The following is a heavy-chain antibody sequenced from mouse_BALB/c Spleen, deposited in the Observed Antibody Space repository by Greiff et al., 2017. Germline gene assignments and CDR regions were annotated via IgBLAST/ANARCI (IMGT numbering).Heavy chain of an antibody. CDR1: GYTFTSYY. V-gene: IGHV1S81*02. D-gene: IGHD1-1*01. CDR2: INPSNGGT. Sequence: QVQLKESGAELVKPGASVKLSCKASGYTFTSYYMYWVKQRPGQGLEWIGEINPSNGGTNFNEKFKSKATLTVDKSSSTAYMQLSSLTSEDSAVYYCTRSYYGSSSWFAYWGQGTLVTVSA. J-gene: IGHJ3*01. CDR3: TRSYYGSSSWFAY.